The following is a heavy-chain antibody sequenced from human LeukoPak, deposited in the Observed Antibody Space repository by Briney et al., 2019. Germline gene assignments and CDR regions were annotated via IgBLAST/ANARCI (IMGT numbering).Heavy chain of an antibody. D-gene: IGHD7-27*01. J-gene: IGHJ5*02. V-gene: IGHV3-33*06. Sequence: GGSLGLSCAASGFTFSSYGMHWVRQAPGKGLEWVAVIWYDGSNRFYTDSVKGRFTVSRDNANNTLYLQMNSLRAEDTAVYYCAKRPTGEAKNWFDPWGQGTLVTVSS. CDR2: IWYDGSNR. CDR1: GFTFSSYG. CDR3: AKRPTGEAKNWFDP.